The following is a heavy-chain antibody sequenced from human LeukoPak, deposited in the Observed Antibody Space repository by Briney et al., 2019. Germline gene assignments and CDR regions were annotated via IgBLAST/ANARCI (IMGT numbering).Heavy chain of an antibody. CDR2: ISGSGGST. D-gene: IGHD3-22*01. V-gene: IGHV3-23*01. CDR1: GFTFSSYA. Sequence: GGSLRLSCAASGFTFSSYAMSWVRQAPGKGLEWVSAISGSGGSTYYADSVKGRFTISRDNSKNTLYLQMNSLRAEDTAVYYCAKDGPSYYDSSGYFNAVAFDIWGQGTMVTVSS. CDR3: AKDGPSYYDSSGYFNAVAFDI. J-gene: IGHJ3*02.